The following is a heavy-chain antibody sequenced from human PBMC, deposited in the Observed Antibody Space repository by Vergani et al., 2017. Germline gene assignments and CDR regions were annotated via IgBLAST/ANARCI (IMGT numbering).Heavy chain of an antibody. V-gene: IGHV3-48*03. CDR2: ISSSGSTI. J-gene: IGHJ4*02. CDR3: ARVGSRDCSSTSCYYFDY. CDR1: GFTFSSYE. D-gene: IGHD2-2*01. Sequence: EVQLVESGGGLVQPGGSLRLSCAASGFTFSSYEMNWVRQAPGKGLEWVSYISSSGSTIYYADSVKGRFTISRDNAKNSLYLQMNSLRAEDTAVYYCARVGSRDCSSTSCYYFDYWGQGTLVTVSS.